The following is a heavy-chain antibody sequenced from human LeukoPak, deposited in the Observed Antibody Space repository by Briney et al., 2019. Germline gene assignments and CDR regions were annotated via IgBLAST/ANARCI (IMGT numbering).Heavy chain of an antibody. Sequence: ASVKVSCKASGYTFTGYYMHWVRQAPGQGLEWMGWINPNSGGTNYAQKFQGRVTMTRDTSISTAYMELSRLRSDDTAVYYCARVLWYCSSTSCYGGAFDIWGPGTMVTVSS. V-gene: IGHV1-2*02. CDR3: ARVLWYCSSTSCYGGAFDI. J-gene: IGHJ3*02. CDR2: INPNSGGT. CDR1: GYTFTGYY. D-gene: IGHD2-2*01.